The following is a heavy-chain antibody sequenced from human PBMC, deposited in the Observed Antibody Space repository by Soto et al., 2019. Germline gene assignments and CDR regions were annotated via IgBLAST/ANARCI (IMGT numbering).Heavy chain of an antibody. CDR1: GFTFSSYG. D-gene: IGHD2-15*01. Sequence: QVQLVESGGGVVQPGRSLRLSCAASGFTFSSYGMHWVRQAPGKGLEWVAVISYDGSNKYYADSVKGRFTISRDNSKNTLYLQMNSLRAEDTAVYYCAKSSSPALIASLPWFAPWGQGTLVTVSA. J-gene: IGHJ5*02. CDR3: AKSSSPALIASLPWFAP. V-gene: IGHV3-30*18. CDR2: ISYDGSNK.